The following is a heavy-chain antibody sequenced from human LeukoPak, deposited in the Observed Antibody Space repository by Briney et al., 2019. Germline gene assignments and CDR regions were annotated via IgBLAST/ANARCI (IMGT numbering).Heavy chain of an antibody. V-gene: IGHV3-33*01. Sequence: PGRSLRLSCEASEFIFSSYGMHWVRQAPVKGLEWVAAIWDDGSEKYYGDSVRGRFTISRDNSKNTLYLQMDSLRAEDTAVYYCARDKYIDWGQGTLVTVSS. CDR3: ARDKYID. CDR1: EFIFSSYG. CDR2: IWDDGSEK. J-gene: IGHJ4*02. D-gene: IGHD1-1*01.